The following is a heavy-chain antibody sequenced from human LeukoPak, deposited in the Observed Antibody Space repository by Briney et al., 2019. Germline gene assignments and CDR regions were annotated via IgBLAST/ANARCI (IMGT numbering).Heavy chain of an antibody. CDR1: GIIFSSYS. D-gene: IGHD3-22*01. Sequence: GGSLRLPCAASGIIFSSYSMNWVRQAPGKGLEWVSSISSSSSYIYYADSVKGRFTISRDNAKSSLYLQMNSLRAEDTAVYYCARDVPKNYYDRLGGTDYWGQGTLVTVSS. CDR3: ARDVPKNYYDRLGGTDY. CDR2: ISSSSSYI. V-gene: IGHV3-21*01. J-gene: IGHJ4*02.